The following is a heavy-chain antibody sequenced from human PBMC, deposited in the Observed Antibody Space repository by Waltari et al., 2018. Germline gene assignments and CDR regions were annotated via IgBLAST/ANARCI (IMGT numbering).Heavy chain of an antibody. CDR2: IYSGGSST. Sequence: EVQLLASGGGLVQPGGSLRLSCAASGFTFSSYAMSWVRQAPGKGLEWVSVIYSGGSSTYYADSVKGRFTISRDNSKNTLYLQMNSLRAEDTAVYYCAKDPKERSPVHWGQGTLVTVSS. D-gene: IGHD1-1*01. J-gene: IGHJ4*02. V-gene: IGHV3-23*03. CDR3: AKDPKERSPVH. CDR1: GFTFSSYA.